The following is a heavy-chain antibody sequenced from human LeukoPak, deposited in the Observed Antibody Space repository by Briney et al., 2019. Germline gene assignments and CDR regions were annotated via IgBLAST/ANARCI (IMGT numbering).Heavy chain of an antibody. CDR3: ARDRGAGTTFDP. CDR1: GFTFSSYS. Sequence: GGSLRLSCAASGFTFSSYSMNWVRQAPGKGLEWVSSISSSSSYIYYADSVKGRFTISRDNAKNSLYLQMNSLRAEDTAVYYCARDRGAGTTFDPWGQGTLVTVSS. J-gene: IGHJ5*02. CDR2: ISSSSSYI. D-gene: IGHD1-7*01. V-gene: IGHV3-21*01.